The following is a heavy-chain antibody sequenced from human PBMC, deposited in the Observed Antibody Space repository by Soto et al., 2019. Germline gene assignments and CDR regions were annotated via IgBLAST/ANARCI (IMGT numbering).Heavy chain of an antibody. CDR3: AGPLLGYGDYNGMDV. D-gene: IGHD4-17*01. V-gene: IGHV3-48*03. CDR2: ISNSGSNI. CDR1: GFTFSSYE. Sequence: GGSLRLSCAASGFTFSSYEMNWVRQAPGKGLEWVSYISNSGSNIHYADSVKGRFTISRDNAKNSLYLQMNSLRAEDTAVYYCAGPLLGYGDYNGMDVWGQGTTVTVSS. J-gene: IGHJ6*02.